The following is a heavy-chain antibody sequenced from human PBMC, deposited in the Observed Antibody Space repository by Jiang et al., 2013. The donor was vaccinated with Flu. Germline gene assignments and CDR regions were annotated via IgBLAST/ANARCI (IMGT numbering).Heavy chain of an antibody. CDR3: ATLPLRHDC. CDR2: IYYSGSA. CDR1: GGSFSSRSYY. Sequence: GLVKPSETLSLTCTVSGGSFSSRSYYWGWIRQPPGKGLEWIGTIYYSGSAYYNPSLKSRVTVSVDTSKNQFSLKLTSVTAADTAVYYCATLPLRHDCWGHGTLVTVSS. V-gene: IGHV4-39*01. D-gene: IGHD4-17*01. J-gene: IGHJ5*01.